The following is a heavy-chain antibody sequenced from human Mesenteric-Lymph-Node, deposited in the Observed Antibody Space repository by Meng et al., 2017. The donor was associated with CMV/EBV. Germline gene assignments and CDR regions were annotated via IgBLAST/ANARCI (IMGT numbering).Heavy chain of an antibody. CDR3: VRPLAVAAFDH. CDR2: INVAYGDT. V-gene: IGHV1-3*01. D-gene: IGHD6-19*01. Sequence: SCKASGYTFTSYTIHWVRQAPGQRLEWMGWINVAYGDTKYSRQFQDRVTINRNTSASTVYMDLGSLKSEDTAIYYCVRPLAVAAFDHWGQGTLVTVSS. CDR1: GYTFTSYT. J-gene: IGHJ4*02.